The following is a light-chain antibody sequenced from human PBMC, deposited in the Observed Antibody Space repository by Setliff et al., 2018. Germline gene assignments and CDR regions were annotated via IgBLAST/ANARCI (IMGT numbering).Light chain of an antibody. CDR1: DSNIGKNY. CDR2: KNN. J-gene: IGLJ2*01. Sequence: QSVLTQPPSASGTPGQGVTISCSGRDSNIGKNYVYWYQHVPGAAPKLLIYKNNQRPSGVPDRFSGSKFGSSASLTISGLRSEDEADYYCAAWDDTLRTSQVIFGGGTKVTVL. V-gene: IGLV1-47*01. CDR3: AAWDDTLRTSQVI.